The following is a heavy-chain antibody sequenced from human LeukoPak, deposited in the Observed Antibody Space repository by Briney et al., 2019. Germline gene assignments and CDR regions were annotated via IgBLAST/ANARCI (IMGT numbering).Heavy chain of an antibody. Sequence: GGSLRLSCAASGFTVSSNYMSWVRQAPGKGLEWVSVIYSGGSTYYADSVKGRFTISRDNSKNTLYLQMNSLRAEDTAVYYCAKDGDYAYYYYGMDVWGQGTTVTVSS. CDR3: AKDGDYAYYYYGMDV. CDR1: GFTVSSNY. J-gene: IGHJ6*02. CDR2: IYSGGST. V-gene: IGHV3-53*01. D-gene: IGHD4-17*01.